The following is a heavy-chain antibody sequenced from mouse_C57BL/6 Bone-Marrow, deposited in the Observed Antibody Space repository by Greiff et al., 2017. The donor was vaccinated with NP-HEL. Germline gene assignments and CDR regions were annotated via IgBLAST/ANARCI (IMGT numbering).Heavy chain of an antibody. J-gene: IGHJ4*01. Sequence: LQESGAELVRPGTSVKMSCKASGYTFTNYWIGWAKQRPGHGLEWIGDIYPGGGYTNYNEKFKGKATLTADKSSSTAYMQFSSLTSEDSAIYYCARGRSVYAMDYWGQGTSVTVSS. V-gene: IGHV1-63*01. CDR1: GYTFTNYW. CDR3: ARGRSVYAMDY. D-gene: IGHD3-1*01. CDR2: IYPGGGYT.